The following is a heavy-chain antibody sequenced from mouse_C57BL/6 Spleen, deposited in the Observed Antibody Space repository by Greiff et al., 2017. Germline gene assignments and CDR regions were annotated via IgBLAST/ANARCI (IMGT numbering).Heavy chain of an antibody. D-gene: IGHD3-1*01. V-gene: IGHV1-15*01. J-gene: IGHJ2*01. Sequence: QVQLQQSGAELVRPGASVTLSCKASGYTFTDYEMHWVKQTPVHGLEWIGAIDPETGGTAYNQKFKGKDILTADKSSSTAYMELRSLTSEDSAVYYCAREGYSAGSDYWGQGTTLTVSS. CDR1: GYTFTDYE. CDR3: AREGYSAGSDY. CDR2: IDPETGGT.